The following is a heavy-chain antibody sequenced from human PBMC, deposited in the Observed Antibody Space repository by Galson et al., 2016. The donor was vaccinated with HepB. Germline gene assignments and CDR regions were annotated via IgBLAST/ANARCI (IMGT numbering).Heavy chain of an antibody. D-gene: IGHD3-10*01. Sequence: CAISGDSVYNNGAAWVWIRQSPSRGLEWLGRTFYRSTWENPYTGAVSNRITISPETYRNQFSLHLNSVTPEDTAVYYCARAVMLGRGIDVWGQGTTVTVSS. CDR2: TFYRSTWEN. J-gene: IGHJ6*02. CDR1: GDSVYNNGAA. CDR3: ARAVMLGRGIDV. V-gene: IGHV6-1*01.